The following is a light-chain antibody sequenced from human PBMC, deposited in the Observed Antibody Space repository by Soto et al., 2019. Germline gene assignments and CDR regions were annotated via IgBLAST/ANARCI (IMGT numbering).Light chain of an antibody. CDR3: MQALQTPYT. V-gene: IGKV2-28*01. Sequence: DIVMTQSPLSLPVTPGEPASISCRSSQSLLHSNGYNYLDWYLQKPGQSPQLLIYLGSNRASGVPHRFSASGSGTDFTLKISIVEADDVRVYYCMQALQTPYTFGQGTQLQIK. CDR1: QSLLHSNGYNY. J-gene: IGKJ2*01. CDR2: LGS.